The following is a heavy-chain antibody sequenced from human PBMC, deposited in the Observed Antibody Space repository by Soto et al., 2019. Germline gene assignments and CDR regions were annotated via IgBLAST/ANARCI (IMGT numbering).Heavy chain of an antibody. CDR1: GFTFSSYN. J-gene: IGHJ5*02. CDR2: ISSSSTTK. Sequence: EVQLVESGGGLVQPGGSLRLSCSASGFTFSSYNMNWVRQAPGKGLEWVSYISSSSTTKYYADSVKGRFTISRDNAKNSLYLQMNSLIDEDTAVYYCASPSSGWQNWFDPWGQGTLVTVSS. V-gene: IGHV3-48*02. CDR3: ASPSSGWQNWFDP. D-gene: IGHD6-19*01.